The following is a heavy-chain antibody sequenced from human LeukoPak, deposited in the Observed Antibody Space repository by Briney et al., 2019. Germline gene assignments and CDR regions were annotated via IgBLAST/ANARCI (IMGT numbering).Heavy chain of an antibody. CDR2: INTNTGNP. V-gene: IGHV7-4-1*02. CDR1: GYTFTSYA. J-gene: IGHJ3*02. D-gene: IGHD5-18*01. Sequence: ASVKVSCKASGYTFTSYAMNWVRQAPGQGLEWMGWINTNTGNPTYAQGFTGRFVFSLDTSVSTAYLQISSLKAEDTAVYYCASPGYSYGLRAFDIWGQGTKVTVSS. CDR3: ASPGYSYGLRAFDI.